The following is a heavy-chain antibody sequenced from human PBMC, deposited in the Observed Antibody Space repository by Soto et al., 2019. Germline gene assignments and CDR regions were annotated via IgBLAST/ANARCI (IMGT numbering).Heavy chain of an antibody. J-gene: IGHJ4*02. D-gene: IGHD3-10*01. CDR3: ARGNLSFDFDS. Sequence: QIQLVESGGDVVQPGRSLRLSCAASGFNFGFFGMHWVRQAPGKGLEWVAFISGDGINTHYADSVRGRFTISRDYSKKTRYLHVDTLREDDTALYYCARGNLSFDFDSWGQGTLVTVSS. CDR2: ISGDGINT. V-gene: IGHV3-30*03. CDR1: GFNFGFFG.